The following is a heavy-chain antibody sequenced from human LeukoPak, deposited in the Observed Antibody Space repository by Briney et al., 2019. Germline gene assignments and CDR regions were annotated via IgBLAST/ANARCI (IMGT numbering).Heavy chain of an antibody. CDR1: GFTFSSYA. CDR3: AKGKPAAGVISPFDP. Sequence: PGGSLRLSCAASGFTFSSYAMNWVRQAPGKGLEWVSAISGSGDVSYYADSVKGRFTLSRDNSKNTLYLQMNSLRAEDTAVYYCAKGKPAAGVISPFDPWGQGTLVTVSS. D-gene: IGHD6-13*01. J-gene: IGHJ5*02. V-gene: IGHV3-23*01. CDR2: ISGSGDVS.